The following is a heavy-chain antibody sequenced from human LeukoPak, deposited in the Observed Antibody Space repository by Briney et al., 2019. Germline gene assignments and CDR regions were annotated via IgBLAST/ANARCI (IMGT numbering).Heavy chain of an antibody. J-gene: IGHJ3*02. CDR1: GFTVSSNY. CDR3: ARDGTCGGACKGAFDI. D-gene: IGHD2-21*02. Sequence: GGSLRLSCAASGFTVSSNYMSWVRQAPGKGLEWVSVIYSGGGTYYADSLKGRFTISRDNSKNTLYLQMNNLRAEDTAVYYCARDGTCGGACKGAFDIWGQGTMVTVSS. V-gene: IGHV3-66*01. CDR2: IYSGGGT.